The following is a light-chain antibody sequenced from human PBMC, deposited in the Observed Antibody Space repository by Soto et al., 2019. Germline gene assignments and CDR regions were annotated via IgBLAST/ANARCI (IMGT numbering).Light chain of an antibody. CDR1: TSNIGNNY. Sequence: QAVVTQPPSASGTPGQRVTISCSGSTSNIGNNYVCWFQQLPGTAPKLLIYRNNQRPSGVPDRFSGSKSGTSASLAISGLRSEDEVDYYCAAWDDSLNGVVFGGGTQLTVL. CDR3: AAWDDSLNGVV. J-gene: IGLJ3*02. CDR2: RNN. V-gene: IGLV1-47*01.